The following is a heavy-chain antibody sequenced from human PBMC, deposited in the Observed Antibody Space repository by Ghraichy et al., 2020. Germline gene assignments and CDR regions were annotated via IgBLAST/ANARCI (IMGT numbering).Heavy chain of an antibody. Sequence: SETLSLTCAVYGGSFSGYYWSWIRQPPGKGLEWIGEINHSGSTNYNPSLKSRVTISVDTSKNQFSLKLSSVTAADTAVYYCARGLGGGAAAVTRYNWFDPWGQGTLVTVSS. CDR2: INHSGST. CDR3: ARGLGGGAAAVTRYNWFDP. CDR1: GGSFSGYY. D-gene: IGHD6-13*01. V-gene: IGHV4-34*01. J-gene: IGHJ5*02.